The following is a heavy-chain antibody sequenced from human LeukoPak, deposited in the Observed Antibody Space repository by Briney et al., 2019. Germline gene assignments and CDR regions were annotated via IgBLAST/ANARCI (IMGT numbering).Heavy chain of an antibody. CDR2: IYYSGST. Sequence: SETLSLTCTVSGGSISSSSYYWGWIRQPPGKGLEWIGSIYYSGSTYHNPSLKSRVTISVDTSKNQFSLKLSSVTAADRAVYYCARHYCSGGSCYLDFWGQGTLVTVSS. CDR1: GGSISSSSYY. CDR3: ARHYCSGGSCYLDF. V-gene: IGHV4-39*01. J-gene: IGHJ4*02. D-gene: IGHD2-15*01.